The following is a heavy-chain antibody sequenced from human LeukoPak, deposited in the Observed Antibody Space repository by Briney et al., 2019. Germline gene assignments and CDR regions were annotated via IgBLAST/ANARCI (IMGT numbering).Heavy chain of an antibody. CDR3: ARDCPYISRDGWFDP. J-gene: IGHJ5*02. CDR1: GVSISSSSYY. Sequence: SETLSLTCTASGVSISSSSYYWGWIRQPPGKGLEWIGSIYYSGSTYYNPSLKSRVTISVDTSKNQFSLKLSSVTAADTAVYYCARDCPYISRDGWFDPWGQGTLVTVSS. V-gene: IGHV4-39*02. CDR2: IYYSGST. D-gene: IGHD3-9*01.